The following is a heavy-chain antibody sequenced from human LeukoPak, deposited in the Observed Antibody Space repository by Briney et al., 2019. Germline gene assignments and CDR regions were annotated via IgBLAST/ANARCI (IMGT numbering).Heavy chain of an antibody. J-gene: IGHJ4*02. CDR2: ISGDADST. CDR3: AKKEGGFDH. Sequence: PGGSLRLSCGASGFTFSNYAMSWVRQAPGRGLEWVSAISGDADSTYYADSVKGRFTISRDNSKNTLYLQVNSLRADDTGVYYCAKKEGGFDHWGQGALVTVSS. CDR1: GFTFSNYA. V-gene: IGHV3-23*01.